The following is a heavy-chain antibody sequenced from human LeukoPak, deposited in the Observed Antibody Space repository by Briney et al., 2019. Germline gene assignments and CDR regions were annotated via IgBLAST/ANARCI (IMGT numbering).Heavy chain of an antibody. Sequence: GGSLRLSCAASGLTFSGYWMTWVRQAPGKGLEWVANLRPDGSDKYYADSVKGRFTISRDNAKNSLYLQMNGLRADDTAIYYCARDAYDDASESRGQGTLVTVSS. CDR1: GLTFSGYW. CDR3: ARDAYDDASES. D-gene: IGHD3-3*01. J-gene: IGHJ4*02. V-gene: IGHV3-7*01. CDR2: LRPDGSDK.